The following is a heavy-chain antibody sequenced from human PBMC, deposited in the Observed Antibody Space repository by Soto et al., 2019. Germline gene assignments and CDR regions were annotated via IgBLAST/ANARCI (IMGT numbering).Heavy chain of an antibody. V-gene: IGHV4-4*02. CDR3: ARELTVTKNWFEP. CDR1: GGSISSSNW. CDR2: IYHSGST. D-gene: IGHD4-4*01. J-gene: IGHJ5*02. Sequence: PSETLSFTCAVSGGSISSSNWWSWVRQPPGKGLEWIGEIYHSGSTNYNPSLKSRVTISVDKSKNQFSLKLSSVTAADTAVYYCARELTVTKNWFEPWGQGTLVTVSS.